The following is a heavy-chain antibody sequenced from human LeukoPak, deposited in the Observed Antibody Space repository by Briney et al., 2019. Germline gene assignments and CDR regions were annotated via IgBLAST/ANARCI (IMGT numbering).Heavy chain of an antibody. Sequence: ASVKVSCKASGYTFTSYDINWVRQATGQGLEWMGWMNPNSGNTGYAQKFQGRVTITRNTSISTVYMELSSLRSEDTAVYYCARDLMKGNAFDIWGQGTMVTVSS. J-gene: IGHJ3*02. V-gene: IGHV1-8*03. CDR3: ARDLMKGNAFDI. CDR1: GYTFTSYD. CDR2: MNPNSGNT.